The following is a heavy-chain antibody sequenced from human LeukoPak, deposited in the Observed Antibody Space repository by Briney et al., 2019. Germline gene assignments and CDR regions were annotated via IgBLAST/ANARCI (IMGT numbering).Heavy chain of an antibody. CDR3: AKGIRVVTH. V-gene: IGHV3-23*01. J-gene: IGHJ4*02. D-gene: IGHD3-3*01. CDR1: GFTFSSYA. CDR2: ISGSGGST. Sequence: PGRSLRLSCAAPGFTFSSYAMHWVRQAPGKGLEWVSAISGSGGSTYYADSVKGRFTISRDNSKNTLYLQMNSLRAEDTAVYYCAKGIRVVTHWGQGTLVTVSS.